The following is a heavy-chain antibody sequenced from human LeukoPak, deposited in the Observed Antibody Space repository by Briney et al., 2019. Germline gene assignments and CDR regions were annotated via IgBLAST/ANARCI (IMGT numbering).Heavy chain of an antibody. Sequence: SETLSLTCTVSGGSISSYYWSWLRQPPGKGLEWIGFIYYSGSTHYNPSLKRRVTISVDTSKNQFSLKLSSVTAADTAVYYCARTEESGYSYRYFGYYYYMDVWGKGTTVTVSS. CDR3: ARTEESGYSYRYFGYYYYMDV. CDR1: GGSISSYY. D-gene: IGHD5-18*01. V-gene: IGHV4-59*01. CDR2: IYYSGST. J-gene: IGHJ6*03.